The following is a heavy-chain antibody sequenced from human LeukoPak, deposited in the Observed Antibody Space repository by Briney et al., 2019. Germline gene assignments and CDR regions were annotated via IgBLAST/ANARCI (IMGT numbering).Heavy chain of an antibody. Sequence: SETLSLTCAVYGGSFSGYYWSWIRQPPGKGLEWIGEINHSGSTNYNPSLKSRVTISVDTSKNQFSLKLSSVTAADTAVYYCARKGYNGSPFDYWGQGTLVTVSS. D-gene: IGHD1-26*01. J-gene: IGHJ4*02. CDR1: GGSFSGYY. V-gene: IGHV4-34*01. CDR3: ARKGYNGSPFDY. CDR2: INHSGST.